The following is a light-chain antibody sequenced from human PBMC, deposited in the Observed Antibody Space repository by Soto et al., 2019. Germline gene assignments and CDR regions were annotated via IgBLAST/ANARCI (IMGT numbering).Light chain of an antibody. J-gene: IGKJ2*01. CDR1: QSIRGW. CDR2: DGS. V-gene: IGKV1-5*01. CDR3: QQYHTYPYA. Sequence: IQMTQSPSTLPASVGDRVTITCRASQSIRGWLAWYQQKPGKAPSLLIYDGSSLQSGVPSRFSGRGSGTLFTLTISSLQPNDFASYYCQQYHTYPYAFGQGTKVDI.